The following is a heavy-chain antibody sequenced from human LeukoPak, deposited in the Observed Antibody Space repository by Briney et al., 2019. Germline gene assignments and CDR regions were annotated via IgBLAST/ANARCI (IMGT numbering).Heavy chain of an antibody. CDR1: GFTFSSYW. J-gene: IGHJ4*02. CDR2: INSDGSRT. CDR3: AKVAHYYYGSESYYFFEH. V-gene: IGHV3-74*01. D-gene: IGHD3-10*01. Sequence: GGSLRLSCAASGFTFSSYWMHWVRQAPGKGLVWVSRINSDGSRTSYADSVKGRFTISRDNAKNSLYLQMNSLRVEDTATYYCAKVAHYYYGSESYYFFEHWGQGTPVTASS.